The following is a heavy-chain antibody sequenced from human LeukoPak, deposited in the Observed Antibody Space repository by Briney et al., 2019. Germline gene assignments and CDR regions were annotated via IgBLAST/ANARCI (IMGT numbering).Heavy chain of an antibody. V-gene: IGHV3-30*04. CDR3: AKVSAGIYYYYYMDV. D-gene: IGHD6-13*01. CDR1: GFIFSSYA. Sequence: GGSLRLSCAASGFIFSSYAMHWVRQAPGKGLEWVAVLSYDGYDGVNKYYTDSVKGRFTISRDNSKNTLYMQMNSLRAEDTAVYYCAKVSAGIYYYYYMDVWGKGTTVTVSS. CDR2: LSYDGYDGVNK. J-gene: IGHJ6*03.